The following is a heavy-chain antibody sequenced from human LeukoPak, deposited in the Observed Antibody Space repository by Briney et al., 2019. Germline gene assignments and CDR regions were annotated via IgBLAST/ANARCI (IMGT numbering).Heavy chain of an antibody. CDR3: AKGGYTSHYDY. J-gene: IGHJ4*02. D-gene: IGHD5-12*01. V-gene: IGHV3-23*01. Sequence: GGSLRLSCAASGFTFSSYALTWVRQAPGKGLQWVSTIHATAGTTYYADSVQGRFTTSRDNSKNTVFLQMNSLRAEDTAVYYCAKGGYTSHYDYWGQGTLVTVSS. CDR2: IHATAGTT. CDR1: GFTFSSYA.